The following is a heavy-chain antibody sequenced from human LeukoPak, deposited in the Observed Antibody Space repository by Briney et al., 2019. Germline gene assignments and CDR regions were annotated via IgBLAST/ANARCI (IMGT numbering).Heavy chain of an antibody. Sequence: SETLSLTCTVSGYSISSGYYWGWIRQPPGKGLEWIGSIYHSGSTYYNPSLKSRVAISVDTSKNQFSLKLSSVTAADTAVYYCARLRGFGVVLYYMDVWGKGTTVTVSS. D-gene: IGHD3-3*01. CDR3: ARLRGFGVVLYYMDV. CDR1: GYSISSGYY. V-gene: IGHV4-38-2*02. J-gene: IGHJ6*03. CDR2: IYHSGST.